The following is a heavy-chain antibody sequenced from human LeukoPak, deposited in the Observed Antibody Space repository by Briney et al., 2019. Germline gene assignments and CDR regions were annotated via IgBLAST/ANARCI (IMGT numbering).Heavy chain of an antibody. V-gene: IGHV5-51*01. CDR1: GYSFSTYW. CDR2: IYPGDSDT. Sequence: GESLKISCKGSGYSFSTYWIGGVRPMPGKGLEWMGIIYPGDSDTRYSPSFQGQVAISADKSNSDAYLQWSSLKASDTAMYYCARLNDYDSSGYYYVADYWGQGTLVTVSS. CDR3: ARLNDYDSSGYYYVADY. J-gene: IGHJ4*02. D-gene: IGHD3-22*01.